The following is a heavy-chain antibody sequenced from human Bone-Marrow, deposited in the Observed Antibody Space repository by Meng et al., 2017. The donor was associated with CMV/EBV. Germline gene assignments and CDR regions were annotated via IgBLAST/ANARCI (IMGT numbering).Heavy chain of an antibody. CDR3: ARDSPSYYDFWSGYYTHYYYYGMDV. Sequence: ESLKISCAASGFTFSSYWMHWVRQAPGKGLVWVSRINSDGSSTSYADSVKGRFTISRDNAKNTLYLQMNSLRAEDTAVYYCARDSPSYYDFWSGYYTHYYYYGMDVWGQGTTVTVSS. CDR2: INSDGSST. J-gene: IGHJ6*02. D-gene: IGHD3-3*01. CDR1: GFTFSSYW. V-gene: IGHV3-74*01.